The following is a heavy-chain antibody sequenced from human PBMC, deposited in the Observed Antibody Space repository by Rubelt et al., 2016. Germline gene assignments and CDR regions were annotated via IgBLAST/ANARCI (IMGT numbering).Heavy chain of an antibody. V-gene: IGHV7-4-1*02. D-gene: IGHD2-15*01. J-gene: IGHJ3*02. CDR2: INTNTGNP. CDR3: AGDYSRVAFEI. Sequence: VSCKASGYTFTSYPMNWLRQAPGQGLEWMGWINTNTGNPTYAQGFTGRFVFSLDTSVSTAYLQISSLEAEDTAVYYCAGDYSRVAFEIWGQGTMVTVSP. CDR1: GYTFTSYP.